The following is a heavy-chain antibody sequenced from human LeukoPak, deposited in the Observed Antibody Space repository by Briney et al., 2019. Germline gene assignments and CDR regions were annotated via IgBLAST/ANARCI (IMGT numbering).Heavy chain of an antibody. CDR1: GYIFTDFY. CDR2: INPKNGGT. V-gene: IGHV1-2*02. CDR3: ARDILPPHSDASNSYSRDY. D-gene: IGHD2-21*01. Sequence: GASVKVSCKASGYIFTDFYIHWVRQAPGQGLEWMGWINPKNGGTKFAQKLQGRVTMTRDTSITTAYMELSRLRSDDTAVYYCARDILPPHSDASNSYSRDYWGQGSLVTVSS. J-gene: IGHJ4*02.